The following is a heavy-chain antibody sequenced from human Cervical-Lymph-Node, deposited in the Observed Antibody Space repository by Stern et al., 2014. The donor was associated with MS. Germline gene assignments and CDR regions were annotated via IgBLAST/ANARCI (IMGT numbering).Heavy chain of an antibody. Sequence: VQLVESGPGLVKPSETLSLTCTVSGGSISSYYWSWIRQAPGKGLEWIAYIHYSGHTDYNPSLQGRVTVSVDTSKNQVSLRLSSVTAADTAVYYCARGFSSSWYGGRFFNYWGQGTLVTVSS. D-gene: IGHD6-13*01. V-gene: IGHV4-59*01. CDR2: IHYSGHT. J-gene: IGHJ4*02. CDR3: ARGFSSSWYGGRFFNY. CDR1: GGSISSYY.